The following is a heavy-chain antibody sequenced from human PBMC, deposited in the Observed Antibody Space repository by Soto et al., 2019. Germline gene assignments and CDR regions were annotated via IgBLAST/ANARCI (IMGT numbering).Heavy chain of an antibody. V-gene: IGHV1-2*04. Sequence: ASVKVCCKASGYTFTGYYMHWVRQAPGQGLEWMGWINPNSGGTNYAQKFQGWVTMTRDTSISTAYMELSRLRSDDTAVYYCATSKVGSTTGAFDYWGQGTLVTVSS. D-gene: IGHD1-26*01. J-gene: IGHJ4*02. CDR1: GYTFTGYY. CDR2: INPNSGGT. CDR3: ATSKVGSTTGAFDY.